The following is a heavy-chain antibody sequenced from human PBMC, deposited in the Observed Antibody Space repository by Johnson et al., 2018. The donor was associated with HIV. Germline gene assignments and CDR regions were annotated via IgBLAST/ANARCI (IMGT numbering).Heavy chain of an antibody. CDR1: GFTFSTYA. Sequence: QVQLVESGGGVVRPGGSLRLSCAASGFTFSTYAMHWVRQAPGKGLEWVAIISYDGSNKYYTDSVKGRFTISRDNSKNTLYLQMNSLNTDDTAFYYCAREPGLVAAFDIWGQGTMVTVSS. CDR3: AREPGLVAAFDI. V-gene: IGHV3-30-3*01. CDR2: ISYDGSNK. D-gene: IGHD6-19*01. J-gene: IGHJ3*02.